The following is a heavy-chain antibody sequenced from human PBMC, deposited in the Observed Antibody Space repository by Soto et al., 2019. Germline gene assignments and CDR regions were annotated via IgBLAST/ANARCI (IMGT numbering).Heavy chain of an antibody. Sequence: SLRLSCAASGFTFSSYAMHWVRQAPGKGLEWVAVISYDGSNKYYADSVKGRFTISRDNSKNTLYLQMNSLRAEDTAVYYCARGSVVVVPYWGQGTLVTVSS. CDR3: ARGSVVVVPY. D-gene: IGHD2-15*01. V-gene: IGHV3-30-3*01. J-gene: IGHJ4*02. CDR1: GFTFSSYA. CDR2: ISYDGSNK.